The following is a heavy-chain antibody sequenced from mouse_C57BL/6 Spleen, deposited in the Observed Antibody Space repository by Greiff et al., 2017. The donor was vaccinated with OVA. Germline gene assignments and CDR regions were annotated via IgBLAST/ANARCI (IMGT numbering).Heavy chain of an antibody. CDR2: INPSNGGT. J-gene: IGHJ2*01. Sequence: VQLQQSGTELVKPGASVKLSCKASGYTFTSYWMHWVKQRPGQGLEWIGNINPSNGGTNYNEKFKSKATLTVDKSSSTAYMQLSSLTSEDSAVYYCARSDYYGSPYFDYWGQGTTLTVSS. CDR3: ARSDYYGSPYFDY. V-gene: IGHV1-53*01. D-gene: IGHD1-1*01. CDR1: GYTFTSYW.